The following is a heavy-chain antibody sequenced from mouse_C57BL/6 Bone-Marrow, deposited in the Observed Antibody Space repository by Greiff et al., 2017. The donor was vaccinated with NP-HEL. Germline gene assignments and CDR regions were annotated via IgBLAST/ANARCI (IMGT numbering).Heavy chain of an antibody. CDR1: EYEFPSHD. CDR3: ARLSYYYGSEGYYAMDY. J-gene: IGHJ4*01. V-gene: IGHV5-2*01. Sequence: EVQGVESGGGLVQPGESLKLSCESNEYEFPSHDMSWVRKTPEKRLELVAAINSDGGSTYYPDTMERRFIISRDNTKKTLYLQMSSLRSEDTALYYCARLSYYYGSEGYYAMDYWGQGTSGTVSS. CDR2: INSDGGST. D-gene: IGHD1-1*01.